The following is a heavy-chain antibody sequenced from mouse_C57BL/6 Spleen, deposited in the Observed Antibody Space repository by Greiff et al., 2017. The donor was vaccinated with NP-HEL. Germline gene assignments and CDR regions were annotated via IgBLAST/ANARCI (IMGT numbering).Heavy chain of an antibody. Sequence: QVQLQQPGAELVKPGASVKLSCKASGYTFTSYWMHWVKQRPGRGLEWIGRIDPNSGGTKYNEKFKSKATLTVDKSSSTAYMQLSSLTSEDSAVYYCARSPVRSYYGYDDAMDYWGQGTSVTVSS. J-gene: IGHJ4*01. D-gene: IGHD2-2*01. CDR3: ARSPVRSYYGYDDAMDY. CDR1: GYTFTSYW. CDR2: IDPNSGGT. V-gene: IGHV1-72*01.